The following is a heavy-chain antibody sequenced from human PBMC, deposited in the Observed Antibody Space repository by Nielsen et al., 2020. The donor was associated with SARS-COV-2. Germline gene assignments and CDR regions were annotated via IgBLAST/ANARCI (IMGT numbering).Heavy chain of an antibody. J-gene: IGHJ5*02. D-gene: IGHD6-13*01. V-gene: IGHV4-34*01. CDR3: ARVTSSSWYGDWFDP. CDR1: GGSFSGYY. Sequence: SQTLSLTCAVYGGSFSGYYWSWIRQPPGKGLEWIGEINHSGSTNYNPSLKSRVTISVDTSKNQFSLKLSSVTAADTAVYYCARVTSSSWYGDWFDPWGQGTLVTVFS. CDR2: INHSGST.